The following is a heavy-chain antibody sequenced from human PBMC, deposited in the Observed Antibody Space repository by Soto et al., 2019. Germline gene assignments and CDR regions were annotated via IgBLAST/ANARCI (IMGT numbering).Heavy chain of an antibody. CDR2: INPNSGGT. V-gene: IGHV1-2*04. D-gene: IGHD3-22*01. Sequence: ASVKVSCKASGYTFTGYYMHWVRQAPGQGLEWMGWINPNSGGTNYAQKFQGWVTMTRDTSISTAYMELSRLRSDDTAVYYCARDGPYYYDSSGYPPYGLAVCGQGTTVTVSS. CDR1: GYTFTGYY. CDR3: ARDGPYYYDSSGYPPYGLAV. J-gene: IGHJ6*02.